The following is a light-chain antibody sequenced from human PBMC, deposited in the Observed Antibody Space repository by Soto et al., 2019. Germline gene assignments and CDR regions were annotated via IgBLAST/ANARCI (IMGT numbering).Light chain of an antibody. Sequence: QSVLTQPPSVSGAPGQRVTISCTGSSSNIGAGYDVHWYQQLPGTAPKLLIYGNSNRPSGVPDRFSGSKSGTSASLAITGLQAEDEADYYCQSYDSSLSGRAVVVFGGGTKVTVL. V-gene: IGLV1-40*01. CDR2: GNS. CDR1: SSNIGAGYD. J-gene: IGLJ2*01. CDR3: QSYDSSLSGRAVVV.